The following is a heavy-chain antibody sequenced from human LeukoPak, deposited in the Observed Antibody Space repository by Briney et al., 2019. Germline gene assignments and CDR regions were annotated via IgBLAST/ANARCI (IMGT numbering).Heavy chain of an antibody. CDR2: INDVGSDT. J-gene: IGHJ4*02. V-gene: IGHV3-74*01. D-gene: IGHD3-22*01. Sequence: GGSLRLSCAASGFTFKLYWMHWVRQVPGKRPVWVSRINDVGSDTIYADSVKGRFTISRDNSKNTLYLQMNSLRAEDTAVYYCAKDRGNYDSSGYYPYYFDYWGQGTLVTVSS. CDR3: AKDRGNYDSSGYYPYYFDY. CDR1: GFTFKLYW.